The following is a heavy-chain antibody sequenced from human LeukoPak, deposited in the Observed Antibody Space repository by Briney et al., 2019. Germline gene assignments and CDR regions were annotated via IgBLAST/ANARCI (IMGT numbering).Heavy chain of an antibody. D-gene: IGHD5-12*01. Sequence: GGSLRLSCAASGFTFSSYAMHWVRQAPGKGLEWVAVISYDGSNKYYADSVKGRFTISRDNSKNTLYLQMNSLRAEDTAVYYCARGFVDIVAATEHGNWFDPWGQGTLVTVSS. J-gene: IGHJ5*02. V-gene: IGHV3-30-3*01. CDR2: ISYDGSNK. CDR1: GFTFSSYA. CDR3: ARGFVDIVAATEHGNWFDP.